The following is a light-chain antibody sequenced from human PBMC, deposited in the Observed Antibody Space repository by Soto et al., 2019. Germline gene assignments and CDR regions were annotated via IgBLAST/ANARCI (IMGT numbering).Light chain of an antibody. CDR1: QSVSSSY. CDR3: QQYVGSPPRFT. CDR2: GAS. V-gene: IGKV3-20*01. Sequence: EIVLTQSPGTLSLSPGERATLSCRASQSVSSSYLAWYQQKPGQAPRLLIYGASNRATGIPDRFSGSVSGKDFTLTISRLEPEDFAVYYCQQYVGSPPRFTFGPGTKVDI. J-gene: IGKJ3*01.